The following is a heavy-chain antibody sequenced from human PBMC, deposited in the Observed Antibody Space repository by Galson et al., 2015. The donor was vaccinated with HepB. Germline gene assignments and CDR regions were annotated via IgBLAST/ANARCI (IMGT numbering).Heavy chain of an antibody. D-gene: IGHD2-21*01. Sequence: SLRLSCAASGFTFGIYAMTWVRQAPGQGLQWVANINQDGGQTHYVDSVEGRFTVSRDNAKSSLYLQMNTLRAEDTAVYYCARDEGPSSPYCGDITCDYDSFDMWGQGTMVTVSS. V-gene: IGHV3-7*01. CDR2: INQDGGQT. CDR3: ARDEGPSSPYCGDITCDYDSFDM. J-gene: IGHJ3*02. CDR1: GFTFGIYA.